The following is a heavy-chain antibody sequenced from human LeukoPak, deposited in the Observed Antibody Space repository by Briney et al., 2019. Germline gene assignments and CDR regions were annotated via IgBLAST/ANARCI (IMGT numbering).Heavy chain of an antibody. Sequence: GESLKISCNSSGYIYTSYWIGWVRQLPGKGLEWMGIIYPGDSDTRYSPSFQGQVTISADKSISTAFLQWSSLKASDTAMYYCATTYYFDSTFMDVWGQGTTVTVSS. V-gene: IGHV5-51*01. J-gene: IGHJ6*02. CDR3: ATTYYFDSTFMDV. D-gene: IGHD3-22*01. CDR1: GYIYTSYW. CDR2: IYPGDSDT.